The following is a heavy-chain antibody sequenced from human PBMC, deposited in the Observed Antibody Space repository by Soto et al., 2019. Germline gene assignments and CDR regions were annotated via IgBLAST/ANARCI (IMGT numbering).Heavy chain of an antibody. J-gene: IGHJ4*02. CDR2: ISPYSANT. Sequence: QVQLVQSGAEVKKPGASVKVSCETSGYPFTIYCISWVRQAPGQGLEWMGWISPYSANTNHAQNLQDRVIMTTDTSTSTAYMELRSLRSDDTAVYYCARSYRSAWSGPYFDYWGQGTLVTVSS. V-gene: IGHV1-18*01. CDR3: ARSYRSAWSGPYFDY. D-gene: IGHD6-19*01. CDR1: GYPFTIYC.